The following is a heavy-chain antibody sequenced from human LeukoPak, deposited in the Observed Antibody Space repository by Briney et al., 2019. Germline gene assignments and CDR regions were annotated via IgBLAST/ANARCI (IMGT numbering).Heavy chain of an antibody. CDR1: GFTFNSYA. Sequence: GGSLRLSCVASGFTFNSYATAWVRQAPGKGLEWVSSIASGRSPSYADSLKGQLTMSRDNAKNTLYLQMDNLRAEDTAIYYCARQLGYCSEGTCYFDSWGQGTQVAVSS. D-gene: IGHD2-15*01. CDR2: IASGRSP. J-gene: IGHJ4*02. V-gene: IGHV3-23*05. CDR3: ARQLGYCSEGTCYFDS.